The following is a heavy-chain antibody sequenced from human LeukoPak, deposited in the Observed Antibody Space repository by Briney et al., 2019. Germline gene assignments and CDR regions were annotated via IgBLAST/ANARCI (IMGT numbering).Heavy chain of an antibody. CDR1: GGSFSGYY. CDR2: INHSGST. Sequence: SETLSLTCAVYGGSFSGYYWSWIRQPPGKGLDWIGEINHSGSTNYNPSLKSRVTISVDTSKNQFSLKLSSVTAADTAVYYCARGIGRNYYDSSGYPPRRYGMDVWGQGTTVTVSS. CDR3: ARGIGRNYYDSSGYPPRRYGMDV. V-gene: IGHV4-34*01. J-gene: IGHJ6*02. D-gene: IGHD3-22*01.